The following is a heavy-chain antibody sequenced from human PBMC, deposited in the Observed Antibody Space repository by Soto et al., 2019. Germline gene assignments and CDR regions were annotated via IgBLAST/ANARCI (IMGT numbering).Heavy chain of an antibody. CDR2: IYYSGST. CDR3: ARAWGFYFDY. CDR1: GLSFGTGGSY. D-gene: IGHD3-16*01. Sequence: PSETLSLTCTVSGLSFGTGGSYWSWIRHRPGKGLEWIGYIYYSGSTYYNPSLKSRVTISVDTSKNQFSLKLSSVTAADTAVYYCARAWGFYFDYWGQGTLVTVSS. V-gene: IGHV4-31*03. J-gene: IGHJ4*02.